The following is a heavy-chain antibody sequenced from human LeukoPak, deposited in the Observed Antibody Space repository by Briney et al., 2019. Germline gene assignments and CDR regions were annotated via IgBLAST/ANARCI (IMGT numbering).Heavy chain of an antibody. J-gene: IGHJ3*02. V-gene: IGHV4-61*01. CDR3: ARVGDGSGSYSFVPDPLPVAFDI. CDR2: IYYSGST. CDR1: GGSVSSGSYY. Sequence: SETLSLTCTVSGGSVSSGSYYWSWIRQPPGKGLEWIGYIYYSGSTNHNPSLKSRVTISVDTSKNQFSLKLSSVTAADTAVYYCARVGDGSGSYSFVPDPLPVAFDIWGQGTMVTVSS. D-gene: IGHD3-10*01.